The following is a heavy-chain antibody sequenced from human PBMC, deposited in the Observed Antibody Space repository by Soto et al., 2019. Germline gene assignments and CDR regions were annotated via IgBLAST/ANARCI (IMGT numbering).Heavy chain of an antibody. Sequence: PSETLSLTCTVSGGSISSYYWSWIRQPPGKGLEWIGYIYYSGSTNYSPSLKSRVTISVDTSKNQFSLKLSSVTAADTAVYYCAREVVVVAARAHWFDPWGQGTLVTVSS. D-gene: IGHD2-15*01. CDR2: IYYSGST. CDR3: AREVVVVAARAHWFDP. J-gene: IGHJ5*02. CDR1: GGSISSYY. V-gene: IGHV4-59*01.